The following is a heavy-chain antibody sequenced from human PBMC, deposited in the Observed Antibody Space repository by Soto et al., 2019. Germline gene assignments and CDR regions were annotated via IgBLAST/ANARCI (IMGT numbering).Heavy chain of an antibody. J-gene: IGHJ4*02. CDR1: GGSISSYY. D-gene: IGHD3-3*01. Sequence: PSETLSLSCTVSGGSISSYYWSWIRQPPGKGLEWIGYIYYSGSTNYNPSLKSRVTISVDTSKNQFSLKLSSVTAADTAVYYCARSPYYDFWSGYLAPDYWGQGTLVTVSS. V-gene: IGHV4-59*08. CDR3: ARSPYYDFWSGYLAPDY. CDR2: IYYSGST.